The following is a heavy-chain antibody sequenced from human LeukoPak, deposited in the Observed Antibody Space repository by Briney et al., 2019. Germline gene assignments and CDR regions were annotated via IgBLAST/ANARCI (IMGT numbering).Heavy chain of an antibody. J-gene: IGHJ5*02. CDR3: ARVQDWSGYYTGWFDP. CDR1: GYTFTSYG. V-gene: IGHV1-18*01. CDR2: ISAYNGNT. D-gene: IGHD3-3*01. Sequence: ASVKVSCKASGYTFTSYGISWVRQAPGQGLEWMGWISAYNGNTNYAQKLQGRVTMTTDTSTSTAYMELRSLRSDDTAVYYCARVQDWSGYYTGWFDPWGQGTLVTVSS.